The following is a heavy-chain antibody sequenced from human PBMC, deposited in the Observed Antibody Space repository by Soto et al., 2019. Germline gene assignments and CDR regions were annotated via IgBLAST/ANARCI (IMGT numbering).Heavy chain of an antibody. CDR3: ARRNYVAPKFYYYYGMDV. CDR2: ISAYNGNT. CDR1: GYTFTSYG. J-gene: IGHJ6*02. V-gene: IGHV1-18*01. D-gene: IGHD1-7*01. Sequence: GASVKVSCKASGYTFTSYGISWVRQAPGQGLEWMGWISAYNGNTNYAQKLQGRVTMTTDTSTSTAYMELRSLRSDDTAVYYCARRNYVAPKFYYYYGMDVWGQGTTVTVSS.